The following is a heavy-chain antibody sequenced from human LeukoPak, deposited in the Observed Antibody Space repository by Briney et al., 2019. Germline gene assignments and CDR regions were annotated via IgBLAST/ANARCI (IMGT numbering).Heavy chain of an antibody. CDR1: GGSISTYY. Sequence: PSETLSLTCTASGGSISTYYWSWIRQPPRKGLEWIGYIYYTGSTNSNLSLRTRVTISVDTSKNQFSLKLSSVTAADTAVYYCARGEGYYYGPDYWGQGTLVTVSS. CDR3: ARGEGYYYGPDY. D-gene: IGHD3-10*01. CDR2: IYYTGST. J-gene: IGHJ4*02. V-gene: IGHV4-59*01.